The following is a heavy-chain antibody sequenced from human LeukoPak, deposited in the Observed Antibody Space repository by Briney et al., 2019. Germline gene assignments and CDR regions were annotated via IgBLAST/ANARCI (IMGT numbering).Heavy chain of an antibody. CDR2: INPNSGGT. CDR3: ARDSSITTPRGGFDI. J-gene: IGHJ3*02. V-gene: IGHV1-2*06. D-gene: IGHD3-22*01. CDR1: GYMFIGYY. Sequence: GASVKVSCKASGYMFIGYYIHWVRQAPGQGLEWMGRINPNSGGTNYAQKVRGRVTMTRAPSINTAYMEVISLASDDTAVYYCARDSSITTPRGGFDIWGQGTKVTVSS.